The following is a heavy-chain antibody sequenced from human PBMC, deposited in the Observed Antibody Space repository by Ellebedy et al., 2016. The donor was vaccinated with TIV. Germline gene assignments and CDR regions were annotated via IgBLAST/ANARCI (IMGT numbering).Heavy chain of an antibody. CDR2: FDYSGST. CDR1: GGSMSSGEYF. V-gene: IGHV4-30-4*01. Sequence: MPSETLSLTCSVSGGSMSSGEYFWSWVSQPPGKGLEWLGYFDYSGSTYDSPSLNSRVVISVDTSKNQFSLNLRSVTAADTAVYFCARDRGYGIDSWGQGTLVAVSS. D-gene: IGHD5-12*01. J-gene: IGHJ5*01. CDR3: ARDRGYGIDS.